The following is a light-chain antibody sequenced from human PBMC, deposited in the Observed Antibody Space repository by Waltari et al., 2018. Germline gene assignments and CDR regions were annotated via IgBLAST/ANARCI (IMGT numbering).Light chain of an antibody. V-gene: IGLV1-51*02. J-gene: IGLJ7*01. CDR1: SSNIGTNY. Sequence: QSVLTQPPSVSAAPGQRVTISCPGGSSNIGTNYVSWYRQFPGTAPKLLIYENTKRPSGIPGRFSGSKSGTSATLDITGLQAGDEADYYCGTWDSSLSGAVFGGGTHLTVL. CDR2: ENT. CDR3: GTWDSSLSGAV.